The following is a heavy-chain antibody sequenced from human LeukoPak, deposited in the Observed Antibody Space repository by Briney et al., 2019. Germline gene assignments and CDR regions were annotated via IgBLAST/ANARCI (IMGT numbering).Heavy chain of an antibody. J-gene: IGHJ4*02. CDR3: ARAKYSSSWSPFDY. D-gene: IGHD6-13*01. V-gene: IGHV3-74*01. Sequence: GGSLRLSCAASGFTFSSYWMHWVRQAPGKGLVWVSRIKSDGSGTIYADSVKGRFTISRDNARNTLYVQMNSLSAEDTAVYYCARAKYSSSWSPFDYWGQGTLVTVSS. CDR2: IKSDGSGT. CDR1: GFTFSSYW.